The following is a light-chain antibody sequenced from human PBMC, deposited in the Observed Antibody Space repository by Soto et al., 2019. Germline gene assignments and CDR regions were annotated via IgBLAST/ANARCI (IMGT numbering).Light chain of an antibody. V-gene: IGKV1-27*01. CDR1: QDIRNF. CDR2: AAS. CDR3: QKYSSVPV. Sequence: DIQMTQSPTSLSASVGDRVTITCRASQDIRNFVAWYQQKPGKAPKLLIYAASTLQSGVPSRFSGSGPGTDFTLTINGLQPEDVATYSCQKYSSVPVFGPGTKVEIK. J-gene: IGKJ3*01.